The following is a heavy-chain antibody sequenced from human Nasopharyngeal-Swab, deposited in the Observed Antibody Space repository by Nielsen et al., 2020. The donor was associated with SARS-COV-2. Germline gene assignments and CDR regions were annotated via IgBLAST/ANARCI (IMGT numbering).Heavy chain of an antibody. V-gene: IGHV1-69*13. D-gene: IGHD2-2*01. J-gene: IGHJ3*02. CDR2: IIPIFGTA. CDR3: AREGCSSTSCYVVNDAFDI. Sequence: SVKVSCKASGGTFSSYAISWVRQAPGQGLEWMGGIIPIFGTANYAQKFQGRVTITADESTSTAYMELSSLRSEDTAVYYCAREGCSSTSCYVVNDAFDIWGQGTMVPSPQ. CDR1: GGTFSSYA.